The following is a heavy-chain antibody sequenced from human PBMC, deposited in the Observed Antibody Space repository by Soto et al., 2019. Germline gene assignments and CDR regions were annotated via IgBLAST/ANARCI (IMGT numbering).Heavy chain of an antibody. CDR1: GFTFNTYT. CDR3: VRESSPLNRSLDY. CDR2: ISGDGSIT. V-gene: IGHV3-74*01. J-gene: IGHJ4*02. Sequence: GSLRLSCAASGFTFNTYTMSWVRQAPGKGLVWVSRISGDGSITNYADSVKGRFTTSRDNAKNTLYLEMSSLRAEDTSKYYCVRESSPLNRSLDYWGQGALVTVSS.